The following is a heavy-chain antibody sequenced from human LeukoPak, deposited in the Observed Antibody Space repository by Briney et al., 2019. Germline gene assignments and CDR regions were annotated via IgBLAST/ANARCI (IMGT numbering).Heavy chain of an antibody. J-gene: IGHJ4*02. CDR1: GRSINTDYH. Sequence: SETLSLTCTVSGRSINTDYHWAWVRQPPGKGLEWIGRIYTSGSTNYNPSLKSRVTISVDTSKNQFSLKPSSVTAADTAVYYCARSTGSTTFIDYWGQGTLVTVSS. CDR3: ARSTGSTTFIDY. V-gene: IGHV4-38-2*02. CDR2: IYTSGST. D-gene: IGHD2/OR15-2a*01.